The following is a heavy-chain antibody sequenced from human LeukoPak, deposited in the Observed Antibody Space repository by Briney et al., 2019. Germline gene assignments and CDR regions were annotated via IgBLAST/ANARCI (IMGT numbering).Heavy chain of an antibody. D-gene: IGHD3-3*01. Sequence: GGSLRLSCAASGFTFSSYSMNWVRLAPGKGLEWVSSISSSSSYIYYADSVKGRFTISRDNAKNSLYLQMNSLRAEDTAVYYCARDVSVLEWLRNWFDPWGQGTLVTVSS. V-gene: IGHV3-21*01. CDR1: GFTFSSYS. J-gene: IGHJ5*02. CDR2: ISSSSSYI. CDR3: ARDVSVLEWLRNWFDP.